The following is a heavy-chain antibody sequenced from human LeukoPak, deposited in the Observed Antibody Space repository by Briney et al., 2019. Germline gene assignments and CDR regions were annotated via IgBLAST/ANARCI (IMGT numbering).Heavy chain of an antibody. CDR2: IYYSGST. D-gene: IGHD1-26*01. Sequence: SETLSLTCAVYGGSFSGYYWSWIRQPPGKGLEWIGYIYYSGSTYYNPSLKSRVTISVDTSKNQFSLKLSSVTAADTAVYYCASSSSVGYYYGMDVWGQGTTVTVSS. CDR1: GGSFSGYY. J-gene: IGHJ6*02. CDR3: ASSSSVGYYYGMDV. V-gene: IGHV4-34*01.